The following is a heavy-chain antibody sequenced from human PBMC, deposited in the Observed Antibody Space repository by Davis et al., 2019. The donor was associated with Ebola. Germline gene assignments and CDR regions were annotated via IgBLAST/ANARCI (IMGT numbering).Heavy chain of an antibody. CDR2: IIPIFGTA. J-gene: IGHJ5*02. D-gene: IGHD3-10*01. Sequence: SVKVSCKASGGTFSSYAISWVRQAPGQGLEWMGGIIPIFGTANYAQKFQGRVTITADESTSTAYMELSSLRSEDTAVYYCASEYVTMVQGGETWFDPWGQGTLVTVS. V-gene: IGHV1-69*13. CDR1: GGTFSSYA. CDR3: ASEYVTMVQGGETWFDP.